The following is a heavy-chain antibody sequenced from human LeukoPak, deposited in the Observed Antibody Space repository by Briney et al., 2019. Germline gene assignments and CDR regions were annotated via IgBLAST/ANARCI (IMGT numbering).Heavy chain of an antibody. Sequence: PGGSLRLSCAASGFTFSSYSMNWVRQAPGKGLEWVSSISSSSYIYYADSVKGRFTISRDNAKNSLYLQMNSLRAEDTAVYYCARDRGITGTTSLDYWGQGTLVTVYS. CDR1: GFTFSSYS. J-gene: IGHJ4*02. V-gene: IGHV3-21*01. CDR3: ARDRGITGTTSLDY. D-gene: IGHD1-20*01. CDR2: ISSSSYI.